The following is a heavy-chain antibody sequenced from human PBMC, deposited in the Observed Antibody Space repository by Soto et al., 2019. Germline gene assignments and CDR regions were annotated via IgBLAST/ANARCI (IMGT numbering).Heavy chain of an antibody. V-gene: IGHV4-59*01. CDR1: GGSINSYY. J-gene: IGHJ6*02. CDR2: IYNSGSA. CDR3: ARDMGGAISPLLSPRGYGMDV. D-gene: IGHD3-10*01. Sequence: SETLSLTCTVSGGSINSYYWSWIRQTPGKGLEWIGYIYNSGSANYNPPLKSRVTISVDTSKKQFSLRLTSVTAADTAVYYCARDMGGAISPLLSPRGYGMDVWGQGTTVTVSS.